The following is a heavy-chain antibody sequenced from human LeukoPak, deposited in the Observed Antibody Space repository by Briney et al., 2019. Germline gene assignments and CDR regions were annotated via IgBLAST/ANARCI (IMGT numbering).Heavy chain of an antibody. D-gene: IGHD3-22*01. J-gene: IGHJ4*02. CDR1: GFTFSSYA. CDR3: ARQRKTYYYDSSGYLDY. V-gene: IGHV3-30-3*01. CDR2: ISYDGSNK. Sequence: GRSLRLSCAASGFTFSSYAMHWVRQAPGKGLEWVAVISYDGSNKYYADSVKGRFTMSRDNSKNTLYLQMNSLRAGDTAVYYCARQRKTYYYDSSGYLDYWGQGTLVTVSS.